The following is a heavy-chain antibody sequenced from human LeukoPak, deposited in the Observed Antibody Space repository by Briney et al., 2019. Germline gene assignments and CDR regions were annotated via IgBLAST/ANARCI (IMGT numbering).Heavy chain of an antibody. D-gene: IGHD3-10*01. CDR1: GFTFDDYG. CDR3: AKLSDGSGLPYYFDS. V-gene: IGHV3-20*01. CDR2: INWDGGST. J-gene: IGHJ4*02. Sequence: GGSLRLSCAASGFTFDDYGMSWVRQAPGKGLEWVSAINWDGGSTGYADSVKGRFTISRDNPKNTLYLQMNSLRAEDTAIYICAKLSDGSGLPYYFDSWGQGTLVTVS.